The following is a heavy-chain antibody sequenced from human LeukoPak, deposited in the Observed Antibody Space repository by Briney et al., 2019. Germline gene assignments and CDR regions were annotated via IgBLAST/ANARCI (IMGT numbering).Heavy chain of an antibody. CDR3: ARDIKGYYDFWSGYTTEPYYFDY. Sequence: GASVTVSCTASGYTFTVYYMHWVRQAPGQGLEWMGWINPNSGGTNYAQKFQGRVTMTRDTSISTAYMELSRLRSDDTAVYYCARDIKGYYDFWSGYTTEPYYFDYWGQGTLVTVSS. J-gene: IGHJ4*02. D-gene: IGHD3-3*01. CDR1: GYTFTVYY. V-gene: IGHV1-2*02. CDR2: INPNSGGT.